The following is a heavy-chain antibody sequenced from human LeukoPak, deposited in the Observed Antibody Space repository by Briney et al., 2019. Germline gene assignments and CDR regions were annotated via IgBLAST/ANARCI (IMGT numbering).Heavy chain of an antibody. D-gene: IGHD2/OR15-2a*01. V-gene: IGHV3-30-3*01. CDR1: GFTFSSYA. J-gene: IGHJ6*02. CDR2: ISYDGSNK. CDR3: AREGNTYYYYYGMDV. Sequence: GSALRLSCAASGFTFSSYAMHWVRHATIKGLDRVQVISYDGSNKYYADSVKGRFTISRDNSKNTLYLQMNSLRAEDTAVYYCAREGNTYYYYYGMDVWGQGTTVTVSS.